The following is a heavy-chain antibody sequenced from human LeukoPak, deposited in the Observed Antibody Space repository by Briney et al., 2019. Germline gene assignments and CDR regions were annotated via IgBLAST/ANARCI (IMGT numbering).Heavy chain of an antibody. CDR1: GASISSYY. CDR2: IYSIGNT. J-gene: IGHJ5*02. D-gene: IGHD2-2*01. V-gene: IGHV4-59*01. CDR3: AKTGGCSRSTCYAGWFDP. Sequence: PSETLSLTCTVSGASISSYYWSWIRQSPGKGLEWIGYIYSIGNTIYNPSLKSRVTTSVDTSKNQFSLKLNSVTTADTAFYYCAKTGGCSRSTCYAGWFDPWGQGTLVTVSS.